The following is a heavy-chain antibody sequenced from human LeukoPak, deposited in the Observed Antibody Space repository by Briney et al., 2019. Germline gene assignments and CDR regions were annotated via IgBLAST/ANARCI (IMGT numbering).Heavy chain of an antibody. V-gene: IGHV3-9*01. J-gene: IGHJ4*02. CDR1: GFTFDDYA. Sequence: HPGRSLRLSCAASGFTFDDYAMHWVRHAPGKGLEWVSGISWNSGSIGYADSVKGRFTISRDNAKNSLYLQMNSLRAEDTALYYCAKDIGIAVAGTGGFDYWGQGTLVTVSS. D-gene: IGHD6-19*01. CDR3: AKDIGIAVAGTGGFDY. CDR2: ISWNSGSI.